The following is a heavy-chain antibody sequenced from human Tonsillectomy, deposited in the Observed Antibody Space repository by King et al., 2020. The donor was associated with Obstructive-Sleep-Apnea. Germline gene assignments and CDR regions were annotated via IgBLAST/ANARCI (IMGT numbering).Heavy chain of an antibody. J-gene: IGHJ2*01. V-gene: IGHV4-34*01. CDR1: GGSFSGYY. CDR3: ARGFSRPYDILTGPYWYFDL. D-gene: IGHD3-9*01. Sequence: VQLQQWGAGLLKPSETLSLTCAVYGGSFSGYYWSWIRQPPGKGLEWIGEINHSGSTNYNPSLKSRVTISVDTSKNQFSLMLSSVTAADTAVYYCARGFSRPYDILTGPYWYFDLWGRGTLVTVSS. CDR2: INHSGST.